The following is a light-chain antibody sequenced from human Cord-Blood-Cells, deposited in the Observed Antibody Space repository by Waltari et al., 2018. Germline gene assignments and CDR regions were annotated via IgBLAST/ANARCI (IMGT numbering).Light chain of an antibody. CDR3: CSYAGSYTYV. J-gene: IGLJ1*01. CDR1: SSDVGGYNY. Sequence: QSALTQPRSVSGSTGQQVTISCTGTSSDVGGYNYASWYQQPPGKAPKLMIYDVSKRPSGVPDRFSGSKSGNTASLTISGLQAEDEADYCCCSYAGSYTYVFGTGTKVTVL. CDR2: DVS. V-gene: IGLV2-11*01.